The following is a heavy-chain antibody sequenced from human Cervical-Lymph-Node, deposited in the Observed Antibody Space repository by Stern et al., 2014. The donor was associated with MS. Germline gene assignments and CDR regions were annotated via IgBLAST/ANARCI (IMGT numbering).Heavy chain of an antibody. CDR2: IYSGGST. Sequence: EVQLVESGGGLIQPGGSLRLSCAASGFTVSSNYMSWVRQAPGKGLEWVSVIYSGGSTYYADSVMGRFTISRDNSKNTLYLQMNSLRAEDTAVYYCARVRPAQWELPYYFDYWGQGTLVTVSS. CDR3: ARVRPAQWELPYYFDY. D-gene: IGHD1-26*01. CDR1: GFTVSSNY. V-gene: IGHV3-53*01. J-gene: IGHJ4*02.